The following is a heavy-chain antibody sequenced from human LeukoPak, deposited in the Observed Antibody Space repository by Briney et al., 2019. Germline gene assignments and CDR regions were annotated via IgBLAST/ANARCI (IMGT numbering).Heavy chain of an antibody. CDR1: GYTFTDYY. CDR3: ARAGDHYYFDY. D-gene: IGHD4-17*01. J-gene: IGHJ4*02. Sequence: ASVKISCKVSGYTFTDYYMHWVQQAPGKGLEWMGLVDPEDGETIYAEKFQGRVTITTDESTSTAYMELSSLRSEDTAVYYCARAGDHYYFDYWGQGTLVTVSS. V-gene: IGHV1-69-2*01. CDR2: VDPEDGET.